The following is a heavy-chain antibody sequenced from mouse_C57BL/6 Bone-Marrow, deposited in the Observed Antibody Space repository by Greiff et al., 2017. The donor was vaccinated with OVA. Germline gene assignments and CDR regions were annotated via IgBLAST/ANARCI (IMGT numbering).Heavy chain of an antibody. J-gene: IGHJ2*01. V-gene: IGHV1-18*01. CDR1: GYTFTDYN. CDR3: ARLGGLTTVVAFPDY. D-gene: IGHD1-1*01. Sequence: EVQLQQSGPELVKPGASVKIPCKASGYTFTDYNMDWVKQSHGKSLEWIGDINPNNGGTIYNQKFKGKATLTVDKSSSTAYMELRSLTSEDTAVYYCARLGGLTTVVAFPDYWGQGTTLTVSS. CDR2: INPNNGGT.